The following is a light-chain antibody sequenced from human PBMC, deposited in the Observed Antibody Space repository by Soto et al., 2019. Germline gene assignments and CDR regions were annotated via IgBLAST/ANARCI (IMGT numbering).Light chain of an antibody. Sequence: IQLTQSPSSLSASVGDRVTITCRASPGISSYLAWYQQKPGKAPKLLIYAASTLQSGVPSRFSGSGSGTDFTLTISSLQPEDFATYYCQQLNSYPRLTFGGGTKVEIK. CDR1: PGISSY. V-gene: IGKV1-9*01. CDR2: AAS. CDR3: QQLNSYPRLT. J-gene: IGKJ4*01.